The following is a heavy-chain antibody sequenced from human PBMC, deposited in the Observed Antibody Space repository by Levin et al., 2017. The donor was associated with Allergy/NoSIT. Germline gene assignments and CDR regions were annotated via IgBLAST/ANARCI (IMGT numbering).Heavy chain of an antibody. CDR2: IWYDGSNK. D-gene: IGHD5-18*01. J-gene: IGHJ5*02. Sequence: LSLTCAASGFTFSSYGMHWVRQAPGKGLEWVAVIWYDGSNKYYADSVKGRFTISRDNSKNTLYLQMNSLRAEDTAVYYCAREDLGYSYGSWGQGTLVTVSS. CDR1: GFTFSSYG. CDR3: AREDLGYSYGS. V-gene: IGHV3-33*01.